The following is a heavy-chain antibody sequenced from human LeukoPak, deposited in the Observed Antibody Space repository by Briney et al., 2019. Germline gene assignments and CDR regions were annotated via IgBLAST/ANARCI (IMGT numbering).Heavy chain of an antibody. CDR2: ISAYNGNT. CDR3: ARDDYYGSGSYHTIDY. V-gene: IGHV1-18*01. Sequence: GASVKVSCTASGYTFTSYGISWVRQAPGQGLEWMGWISAYNGNTNYAQKLQGRVTMTTDTSTSTAYMELRSLRSDDTAVYYCARDDYYGSGSYHTIDYWGQGTLVTVSS. D-gene: IGHD3-10*01. CDR1: GYTFTSYG. J-gene: IGHJ4*02.